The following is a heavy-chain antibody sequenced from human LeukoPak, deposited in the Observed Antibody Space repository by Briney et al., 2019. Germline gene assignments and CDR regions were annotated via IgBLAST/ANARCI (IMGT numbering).Heavy chain of an antibody. CDR2: ISAYNGNT. Sequence: GASVKVSCKASGYTFTSYGISWVRQAPGQGLEWMGWISAYNGNTNYAQKLQGRVTMTTDTSTSTAYMELRSLRSDDTAVYYCARVWNGLRILEWLGSNWFDPWGQGTLVTVSS. V-gene: IGHV1-18*01. D-gene: IGHD3-3*01. CDR1: GYTFTSYG. CDR3: ARVWNGLRILEWLGSNWFDP. J-gene: IGHJ5*02.